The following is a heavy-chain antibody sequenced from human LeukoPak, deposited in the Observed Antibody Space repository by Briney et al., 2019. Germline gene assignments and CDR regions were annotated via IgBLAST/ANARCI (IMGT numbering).Heavy chain of an antibody. CDR1: GFTFSNAW. CDR2: IPRSGAST. Sequence: GGSLRLSCAASGFTFSNAWMSWVRQAPGKGLEWVSGIPRSGASTYFADFVKGRFSISRDNSKNTLYLQMNSLRAEDTAIYYCARDLGSVATPLDDFDYWGQGTLVSVSS. CDR3: ARDLGSVATPLDDFDY. V-gene: IGHV3-23*01. J-gene: IGHJ4*02. D-gene: IGHD5-12*01.